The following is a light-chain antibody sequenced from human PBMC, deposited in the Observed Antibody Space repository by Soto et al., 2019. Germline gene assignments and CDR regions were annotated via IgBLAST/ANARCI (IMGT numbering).Light chain of an antibody. CDR1: SSDVGGYNY. J-gene: IGLJ3*02. V-gene: IGLV2-14*01. Sequence: QSALTQPASVSRSPGQSITISCTGTSSDVGGYNYVSWYQQHPGKAPKLMIYEVTNRPSRVSNRFSGSKSGNTASLSISGLQAEDEADYYCSSYTSRSTWVFGGGTKLTVL. CDR2: EVT. CDR3: SSYTSRSTWV.